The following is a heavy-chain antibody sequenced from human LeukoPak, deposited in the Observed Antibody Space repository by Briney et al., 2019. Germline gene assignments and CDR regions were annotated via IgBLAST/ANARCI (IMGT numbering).Heavy chain of an antibody. V-gene: IGHV1-69*13. CDR1: GGTFSSYA. CDR3: ARDREGYGGSQSYFDY. Sequence: SAKVSCKASGGTFSSYAISWVRQAPGQGLEWMGGIIPIFGTANYAQKFQGRVTITADESTSTAYMELSSLRSEDTAVYYCARDREGYGGSQSYFDYWGQGTLVIVSS. J-gene: IGHJ4*02. D-gene: IGHD2-2*01. CDR2: IIPIFGTA.